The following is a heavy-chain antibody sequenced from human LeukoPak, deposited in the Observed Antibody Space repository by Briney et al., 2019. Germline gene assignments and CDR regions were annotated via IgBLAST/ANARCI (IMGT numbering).Heavy chain of an antibody. J-gene: IGHJ3*02. D-gene: IGHD6-13*01. V-gene: IGHV4-34*01. Sequence: SETLSLTCAVYGGSLSGYYWTWIRQPPGKGPEWIGEINHSGSTNYNPSLKRRVTISVDTSKNQFSLKLSSVTAADTAVYYCATSCRSSLYDAFNIWGQGTMVTVSS. CDR3: ATSCRSSLYDAFNI. CDR2: INHSGST. CDR1: GGSLSGYY.